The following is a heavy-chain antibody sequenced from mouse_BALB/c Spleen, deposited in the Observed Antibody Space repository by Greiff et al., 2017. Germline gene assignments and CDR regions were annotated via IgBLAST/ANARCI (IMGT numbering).Heavy chain of an antibody. V-gene: IGHV1S81*02. CDR3: TMNYGNYGFAY. J-gene: IGHJ3*01. CDR2: INPSNGGT. Sequence: QVQLKQSGAELVKPGASVKLSCKASGYTFTSYYMYWVKQRPGQGLEWIGEINPSNGGTNFNEKFKSKATLTVDKSSSTAYMQLSSLTSEDSAVYYCTMNYGNYGFAYWGQGTLVTVSA. CDR1: GYTFTSYY. D-gene: IGHD2-1*01.